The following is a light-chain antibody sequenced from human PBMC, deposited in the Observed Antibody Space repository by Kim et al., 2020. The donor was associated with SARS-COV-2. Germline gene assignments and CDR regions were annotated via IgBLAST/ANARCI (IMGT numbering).Light chain of an antibody. CDR3: QVWDSTGAHDV. Sequence: SYELTQPPSVSVAPGQTARVTCAGDNFGSISMHWYQQKSGQAPVLVVYDETDRPSGIPDRFSGSNSENTATLTIRREEVGDEDDYYCQVWDSTGAHDVFGPGTKVNVL. CDR1: NFGSIS. CDR2: DET. J-gene: IGLJ1*01. V-gene: IGLV3-21*02.